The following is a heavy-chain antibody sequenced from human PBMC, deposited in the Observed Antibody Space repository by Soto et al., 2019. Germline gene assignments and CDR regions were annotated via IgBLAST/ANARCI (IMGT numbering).Heavy chain of an antibody. CDR2: ISDSGSLT. D-gene: IGHD6-6*01. CDR1: GFAFSSHP. CDR3: ARRTFGSSRSFDI. Sequence: VQLLESGGDLVHPGASLRLSCAASGFAFSSHPMSWVRQAPEKGREWVAGISDSGSLTYNADSVRGRFTISRDNSKNTLYLQMNSLRAEDTAVYYCARRTFGSSRSFDIWGQGTMGTVSS. V-gene: IGHV3-23*01. J-gene: IGHJ3*02.